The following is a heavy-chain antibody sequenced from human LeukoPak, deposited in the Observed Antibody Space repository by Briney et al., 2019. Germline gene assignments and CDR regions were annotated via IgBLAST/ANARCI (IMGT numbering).Heavy chain of an antibody. CDR1: GGSISSSSYY. J-gene: IGHJ4*02. Sequence: SETLSLTCTVSGGSISSSSYYWSWIRQPPGKGLEWIGYIYYSGSTNYNPSLKSRVTISVDTSKNQFSLKLSSVTAADTAVYYCARVSARAFDWLLHFDYWGQGTLVTVSS. D-gene: IGHD3-9*01. CDR3: ARVSARAFDWLLHFDY. CDR2: IYYSGST. V-gene: IGHV4-61*01.